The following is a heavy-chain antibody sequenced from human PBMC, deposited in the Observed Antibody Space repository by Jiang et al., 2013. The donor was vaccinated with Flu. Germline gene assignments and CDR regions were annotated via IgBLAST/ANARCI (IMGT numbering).Heavy chain of an antibody. CDR3: ARDFSLGSGWSTYYYYGMDV. D-gene: IGHD6-19*01. Sequence: SGAEVKKPGASVKVPARLLDTPSLAMLCIGCARPPDKGLSGWDGSTLAMVTQNITQKFQGRVTITRDTSASTAYMELSSLRSEDTAVYYCARDFSLGSGWSTYYYYGMDVWGQGTTVTVSS. CDR1: DTPSLAML. CDR2: STLAMVT. J-gene: IGHJ6*02. V-gene: IGHV1-3*01.